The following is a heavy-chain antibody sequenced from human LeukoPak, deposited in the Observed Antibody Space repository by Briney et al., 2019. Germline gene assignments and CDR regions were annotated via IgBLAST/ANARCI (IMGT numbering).Heavy chain of an antibody. CDR1: GFSVSSNY. CDR3: ARWSRGFDY. J-gene: IGHJ4*02. V-gene: IGHV3-53*01. CDR2: IISDLRDTT. Sequence: GGSLRLSCTASGFSVSSNYMGWVRQAPGKGLEWVSVIISDLRDTTYYMDSVKGRFTISRDKSKNTVFLQMNSLRAEDTAVYYCARWSRGFDYWGQGTLVTVSS.